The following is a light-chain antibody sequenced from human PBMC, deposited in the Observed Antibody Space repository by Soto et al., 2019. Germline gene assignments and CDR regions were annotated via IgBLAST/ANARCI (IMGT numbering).Light chain of an antibody. Sequence: DIQMTQSPSSLSGFVGDTVTITCRASQRISGAYVNWFQQQPGKAPKLIIYGASRLQPGVPSRFSGAGSGTEFALTISRLQPEDLGTYFCQQSDTTPLTFGGGTRV. J-gene: IGKJ4*01. V-gene: IGKV1-39*01. CDR3: QQSDTTPLT. CDR2: GAS. CDR1: QRISGAY.